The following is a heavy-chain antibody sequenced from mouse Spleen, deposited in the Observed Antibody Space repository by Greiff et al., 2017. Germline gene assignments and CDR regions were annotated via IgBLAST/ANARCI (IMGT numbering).Heavy chain of an antibody. Sequence: VQLKQSGPSLVKPSQTLSLTCSVTGDSITSGYWNWIRKFPGNKLEYMGYISYSGSTYYNPSLKSRISITRDTSKNQYYLQLNSVTTEDTATYYCARYRGVLYAMDYWGQGTSVTVSS. CDR1: GDSITSGY. J-gene: IGHJ4*01. CDR2: ISYSGST. V-gene: IGHV3-8*02. CDR3: ARYRGVLYAMDY.